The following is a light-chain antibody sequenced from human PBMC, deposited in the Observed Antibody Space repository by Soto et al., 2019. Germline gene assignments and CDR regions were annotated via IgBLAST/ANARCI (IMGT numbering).Light chain of an antibody. CDR1: QTISSW. J-gene: IGKJ1*01. CDR2: KAS. CDR3: QPYNSFSGT. V-gene: IGKV1-5*03. Sequence: DIQMTQSPSTLSGSVGDRVTITCRASQTISSWLAWYQQKPGKAPKLLIYKASTLKSGVPSRFSGSGSGTEFTLTISSLQPDDFATYYCQPYNSFSGTFGPGTKVDNK.